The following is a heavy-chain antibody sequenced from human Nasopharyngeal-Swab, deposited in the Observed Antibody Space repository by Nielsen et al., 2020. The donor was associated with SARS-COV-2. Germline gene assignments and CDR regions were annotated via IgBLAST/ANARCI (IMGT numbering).Heavy chain of an antibody. V-gene: IGHV3-30*02. CDR1: GFTFSSYG. J-gene: IGHJ4*02. D-gene: IGHD2-2*01. Sequence: GGSLRLSCAASGFTFSSYGMHWVRQAPGKGLEWVGIITSGGRTQVYADSVEGRFTISRDDPENTLYLQMNSLRPEDTAVYYCAKESSTYYYDNWGQGTLVTVSS. CDR2: ITSGGRTQ. CDR3: AKESSTYYYDN.